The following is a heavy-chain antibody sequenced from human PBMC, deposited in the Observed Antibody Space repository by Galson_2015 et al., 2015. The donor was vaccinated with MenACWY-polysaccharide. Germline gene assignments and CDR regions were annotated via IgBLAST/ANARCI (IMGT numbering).Heavy chain of an antibody. D-gene: IGHD5-12*01. CDR2: IKSDGSST. CDR1: GFTFSTYW. V-gene: IGHV3-74*01. Sequence: SLRLSCAASGFTFSTYWMHWIRQAPGKGLGWVSRIKSDGSSTNYADSVKGRFTISRDNAKNTLYLQMNSLRAEDTALYYCARGYSAYDWGQGTLVTVSA. J-gene: IGHJ4*02. CDR3: ARGYSAYD.